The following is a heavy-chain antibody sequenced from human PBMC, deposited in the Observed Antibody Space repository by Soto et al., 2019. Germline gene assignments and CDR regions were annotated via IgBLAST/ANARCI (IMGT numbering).Heavy chain of an antibody. D-gene: IGHD3-10*01. CDR1: GFTFRNNV. J-gene: IGHJ6*02. CDR3: AKEVYGAARGGMDV. V-gene: IGHV3-23*04. CDR2: ITDNGGST. Sequence: EVQLVESGGGLVQPGGSLRLSCAASGFTFRNNVMNWVRQAPGRGLEWVSAITDNGGSTYYADSVKGRCTISRDNSNNPLYLQMNSLRAEDTTVYYCAKEVYGAARGGMDVWGQGTTVTVSS.